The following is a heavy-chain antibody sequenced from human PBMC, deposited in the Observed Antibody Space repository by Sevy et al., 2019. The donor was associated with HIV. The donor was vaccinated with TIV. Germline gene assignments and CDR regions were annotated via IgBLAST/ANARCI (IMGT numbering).Heavy chain of an antibody. J-gene: IGHJ4*02. V-gene: IGHV3-74*01. CDR3: VSSPYRSRTDY. Sequence: GGSLRLSCAASGFTISRYWMHWVRQVPGKGLVWVSRISPDGSAPTYADFVKGRFTVSRDNAKNTLYLQLGSLRGEDTGVYYCVSSPYRSRTDYWGQGTLVTVSS. CDR2: ISPDGSAP. CDR1: GFTISRYW. D-gene: IGHD6-13*01.